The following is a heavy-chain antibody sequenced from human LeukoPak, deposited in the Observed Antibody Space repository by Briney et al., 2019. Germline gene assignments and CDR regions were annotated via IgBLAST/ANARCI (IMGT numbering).Heavy chain of an antibody. CDR2: IGTAGDT. Sequence: PGGSLRLSCAASGFTFSSYDMHWVRQATGKGLEWVSAIGTAGDTYYPGSVKGRFTISRDNSKNTLYLQMNSLRAEDTAVYYCAKDLRVSYWGQGTLVTVSS. CDR3: AKDLRVSY. J-gene: IGHJ4*02. CDR1: GFTFSSYD. V-gene: IGHV3-13*01.